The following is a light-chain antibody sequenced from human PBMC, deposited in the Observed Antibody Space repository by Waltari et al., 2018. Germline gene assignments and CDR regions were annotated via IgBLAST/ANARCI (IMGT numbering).Light chain of an antibody. Sequence: ELVLTQSPGTLSLSPGERATLSCRASQSVSSAFLAWYQQKPGQAPRLLIYGASYRATGIPDRFSGSGSVADFTLAINRLEPEDFAVYYCKHYVNSPQVTFGGGTKVEIK. CDR3: KHYVNSPQVT. CDR2: GAS. V-gene: IGKV3-20*01. J-gene: IGKJ4*01. CDR1: QSVSSAF.